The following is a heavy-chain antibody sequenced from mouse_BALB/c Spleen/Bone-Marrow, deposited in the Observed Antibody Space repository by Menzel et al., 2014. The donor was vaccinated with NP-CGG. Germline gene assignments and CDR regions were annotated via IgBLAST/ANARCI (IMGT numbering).Heavy chain of an antibody. J-gene: IGHJ2*01. CDR2: ISSGGSYT. D-gene: IGHD1-1*01. CDR1: GFTFSSYA. V-gene: IGHV5-9-3*01. Sequence: VQLKESGGGLVKPGGSLKLSCAASGFTFSSYAMSWVRQTPEKRLEWVATISSGGSYTYYPDSVKGRFTISRDNAKNTLYLQMSSLRSEDTAMYYCARYYGSSYDYWGQGTTLTVSS. CDR3: ARYYGSSYDY.